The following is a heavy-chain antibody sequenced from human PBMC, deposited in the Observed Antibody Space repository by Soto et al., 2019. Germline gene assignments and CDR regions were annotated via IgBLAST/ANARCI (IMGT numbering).Heavy chain of an antibody. CDR2: FDPEDGET. V-gene: IGHV1-24*01. CDR3: ALVRGFHYYMDV. CDR1: GYTLTELS. J-gene: IGHJ6*03. Sequence: GASVKVSCKVSGYTLTELSMHWVRQAPGKGLEWMGGFDPEDGETIYAQKFQGRVTMTEDTSTDTAHMELSSLRSEDTAVYYCALVRGFHYYMDVWGKGTTVTVSS. D-gene: IGHD3-10*01.